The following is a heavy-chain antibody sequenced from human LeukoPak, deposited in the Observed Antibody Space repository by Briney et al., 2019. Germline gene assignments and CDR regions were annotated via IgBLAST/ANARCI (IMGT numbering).Heavy chain of an antibody. J-gene: IGHJ4*02. CDR1: GGTFSSYA. CDR3: ASTFADYCGGDCYPYYFDY. D-gene: IGHD2-21*02. CDR2: IIPIFGTA. Sequence: TVKVSCKASGGTFSSYAISWVRQAPGQGLEWMGGIIPIFGTANYAQKFQGRVTITTDESTSTAYMELSSLRSEDTAVYYCASTFADYCGGDCYPYYFDYWGQGTLVTVSS. V-gene: IGHV1-69*05.